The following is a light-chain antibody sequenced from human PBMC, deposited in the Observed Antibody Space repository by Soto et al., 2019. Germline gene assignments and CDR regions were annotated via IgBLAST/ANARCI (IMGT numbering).Light chain of an antibody. Sequence: AIQFTQSPSSLSASVGDRVTITCQASRGISSYLAWYQQKPGKPPKLLVYSASTLQSGVPSRFSGSGSGPDFTLTISSLQPEDSATYYCLQDINYPWTFGQGTKVDIK. J-gene: IGKJ1*01. CDR2: SAS. CDR1: RGISSY. CDR3: LQDINYPWT. V-gene: IGKV1-6*01.